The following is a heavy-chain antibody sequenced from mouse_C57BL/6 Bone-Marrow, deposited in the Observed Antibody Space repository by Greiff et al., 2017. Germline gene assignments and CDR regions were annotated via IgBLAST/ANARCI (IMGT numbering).Heavy chain of an antibody. CDR2: IYPRSGNT. CDR1: GYTFTSYG. V-gene: IGHV1-81*01. CDR3: ASQLTPFDY. Sequence: VQLQQSGAELARPGASVKLSCKASGYTFTSYGISWVKQRTGQGLEWIGEIYPRSGNTYYNEKFKGKATLTADKSSSTAYMELRSLTSEDSAVYFCASQLTPFDYWGQGTTLTVSS. D-gene: IGHD3-3*01. J-gene: IGHJ2*01.